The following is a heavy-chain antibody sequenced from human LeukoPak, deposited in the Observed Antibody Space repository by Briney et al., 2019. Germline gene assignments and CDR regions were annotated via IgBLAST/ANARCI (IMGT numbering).Heavy chain of an antibody. J-gene: IGHJ4*02. CDR2: INPNSGGT. Sequence: ASVKVSCKASGYTFTGYYMHWVRQAPGQGLEWMGWINPNSGGTNYAQKFQGRVTMTRDTSISTAYMELSRLRSDDTAVYYCARGSLRWLRTPPFDYWGQGTLVTVSS. D-gene: IGHD5-24*01. V-gene: IGHV1-2*02. CDR1: GYTFTGYY. CDR3: ARGSLRWLRTPPFDY.